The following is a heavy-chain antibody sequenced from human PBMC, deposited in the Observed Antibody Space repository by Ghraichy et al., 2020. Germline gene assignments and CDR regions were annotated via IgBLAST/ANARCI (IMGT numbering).Heavy chain of an antibody. V-gene: IGHV5-51*01. D-gene: IGHD3-22*01. CDR1: GYSFTSYW. CDR2: IYPGDSDT. Sequence: GESLNISCKGSGYSFTSYWIGWVRQMPGKGLEWMGIIYPGDSDTRYSPSFQGQVTISADKSISTAYLQWSSLKASDTAMYYCARHTGYYDSSGYYYDWFDYWGQGTLVTVSS. CDR3: ARHTGYYDSSGYYYDWFDY. J-gene: IGHJ4*02.